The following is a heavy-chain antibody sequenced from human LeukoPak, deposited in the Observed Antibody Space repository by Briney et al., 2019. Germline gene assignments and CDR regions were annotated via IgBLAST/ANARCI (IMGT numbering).Heavy chain of an antibody. CDR1: GFTLSSYA. D-gene: IGHD2-15*01. CDR3: AKAPLGRCSGAICYYFDY. J-gene: IGHJ4*02. V-gene: IGHV3-23*01. CDR2: ISDSGNT. Sequence: GGSLRLSCAASGFTLSSYAMSWVRQAPGKGLEWVSAISDSGNTYHADSVKGRFTISRDSSKNTLFLQMNRLRPEDAAVYYCAKAPLGRCSGAICYYFDYWGQGTLVTVSS.